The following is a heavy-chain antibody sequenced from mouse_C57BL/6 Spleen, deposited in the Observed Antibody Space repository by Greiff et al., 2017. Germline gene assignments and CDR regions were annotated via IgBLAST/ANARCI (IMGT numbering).Heavy chain of an antibody. Sequence: VQLQQSGPGLVKPSQSLSLTCSVTGYSITSGYYWNWIRQFPGNKLEWMGYISYDGSNNYNPSLKNRISITRDTSKNQFFLKLNSVTTEDTATYYCAADNYYGSGVWGTGTTVTVSS. CDR2: ISYDGSN. J-gene: IGHJ1*03. CDR1: GYSITSGYY. D-gene: IGHD1-1*01. CDR3: AADNYYGSGV. V-gene: IGHV3-6*01.